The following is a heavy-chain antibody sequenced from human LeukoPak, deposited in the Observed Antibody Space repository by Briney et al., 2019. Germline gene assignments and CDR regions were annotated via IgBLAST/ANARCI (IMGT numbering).Heavy chain of an antibody. CDR1: GFTFSSYE. Sequence: GGSLRLSCAASGFTFSSYEMNWVHQAPGRGLEWVSYISSTATTMHYADSVMGRFTISRDNAKKSLYLQMNSLRAEDTAVYYCAREGGYYLRSIDYWGQGTLVTVSS. J-gene: IGHJ4*02. CDR2: ISSTATTM. D-gene: IGHD1-26*01. V-gene: IGHV3-48*03. CDR3: AREGGYYLRSIDY.